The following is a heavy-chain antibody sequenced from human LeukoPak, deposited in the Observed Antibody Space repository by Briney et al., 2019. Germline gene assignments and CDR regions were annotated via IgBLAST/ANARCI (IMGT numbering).Heavy chain of an antibody. Sequence: GGSLRLSCAASGFTFSSYSMNWVRQAPGKGLEWVSYISSSSSTIYYADSVKGRFTISRDNAKNSLYPQMNSLRAEDTAVYYCARDSLIVGATDGWGRGTLVTVSS. CDR3: ARDSLIVGATDG. CDR1: GFTFSSYS. J-gene: IGHJ4*02. CDR2: ISSSSSTI. V-gene: IGHV3-48*01. D-gene: IGHD1-26*01.